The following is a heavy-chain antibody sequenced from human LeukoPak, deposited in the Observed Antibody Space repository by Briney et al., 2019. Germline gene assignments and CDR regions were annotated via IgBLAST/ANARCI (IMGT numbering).Heavy chain of an antibody. CDR1: GFTFSSYA. Sequence: PGGSLRLSCAASGFTFSSYAMHWVRQAPGKGLEYVSAISSNGGSTYYANSVKGRFTISRDNSKNTLYLQMGSLRAEDMAVYYCARAFPPPGVVVPAASERYYYYYIDVWGKGTTVTISS. J-gene: IGHJ6*03. CDR2: ISSNGGST. D-gene: IGHD2-2*01. CDR3: ARAFPPPGVVVPAASERYYYYYIDV. V-gene: IGHV3-64*01.